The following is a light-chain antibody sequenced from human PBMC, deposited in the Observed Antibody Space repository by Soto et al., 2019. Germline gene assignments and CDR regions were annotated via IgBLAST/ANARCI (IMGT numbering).Light chain of an antibody. CDR2: GAS. V-gene: IGKV3-20*01. CDR3: QQYGSSPPLT. CDR1: PSVSGSN. Sequence: EIVLTQSPGTLSLSPGERATLSCRASPSVSGSNLAWYQQKPGQAPRLVIYGASSRATGIPDRFSGSGSGTDFTLTISRLEPEDFAVYYCQQYGSSPPLTFGGGTKVEIK. J-gene: IGKJ4*01.